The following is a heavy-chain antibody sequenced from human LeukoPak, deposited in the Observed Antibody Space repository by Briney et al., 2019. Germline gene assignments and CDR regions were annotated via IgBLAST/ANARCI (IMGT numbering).Heavy chain of an antibody. CDR2: ISSSSSYI. D-gene: IGHD3-16*01. J-gene: IGHJ3*02. V-gene: IGHV3-21*01. Sequence: PGGSLRLSCAASGFTFSSYIMNWVRQAPGKGLEWVSSISSSSSYIYYADSLKGRFTISRDNAENSLYLQMNSLRAEDTALYYCARDAWGRPHALDIWGQGTMVTVSS. CDR3: ARDAWGRPHALDI. CDR1: GFTFSSYI.